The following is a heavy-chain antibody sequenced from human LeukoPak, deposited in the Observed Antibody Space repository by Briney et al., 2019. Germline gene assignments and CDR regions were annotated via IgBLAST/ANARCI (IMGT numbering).Heavy chain of an antibody. V-gene: IGHV4-4*02. CDR3: ARGVGVVRGDFDY. Sequence: SGTLSLTCAVSGGSISSCYRGRWGPQPPGEGVEGIGEIYHSGSTNYNPSLKSRVAISVDKSKIQFSLKLSSVTAADTAVYYCARGVGVVRGDFDYWGQGTLVTVSS. J-gene: IGHJ4*02. D-gene: IGHD3-3*01. CDR1: GGSISSCYR. CDR2: IYHSGST.